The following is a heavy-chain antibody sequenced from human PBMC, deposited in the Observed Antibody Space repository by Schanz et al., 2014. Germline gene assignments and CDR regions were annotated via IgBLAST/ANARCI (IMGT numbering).Heavy chain of an antibody. V-gene: IGHV3-33*01. CDR1: GFTFRSYG. CDR2: ISYDGSSK. CDR3: ARDGYRNGRPFDH. Sequence: QVQLVESGGGVVQPGRSLRLSCAASGFTFRSYGMHWVRQAPGKGLEWVALISYDGSSKNHADSVQGRFTISRDTAENSVYLQMNSLRAEDTAVYYCARDGYRNGRPFDHWGQGTLVTVSS. D-gene: IGHD5-18*01. J-gene: IGHJ4*02.